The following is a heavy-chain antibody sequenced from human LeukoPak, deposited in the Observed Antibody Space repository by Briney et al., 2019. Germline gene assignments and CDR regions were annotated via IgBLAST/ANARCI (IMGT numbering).Heavy chain of an antibody. CDR1: GASNSSRGYY. J-gene: IGHJ5*02. CDR2: VYYTGTT. V-gene: IGHV4-39*07. D-gene: IGHD6-13*01. CDR3: ARDSGSSDSWSIMYNWFDP. Sequence: SETLSLTCTVSGASNSSRGYYWDWVRQPPGKGLEWIGHVYYTGTTYYNPSLKSRVTISMDTSKNQFSLKLTSVTAADTAVYYCARDSGSSDSWSIMYNWFDPWGQGTLVTVSS.